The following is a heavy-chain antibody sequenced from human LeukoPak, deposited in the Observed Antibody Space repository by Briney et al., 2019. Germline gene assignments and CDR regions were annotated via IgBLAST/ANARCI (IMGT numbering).Heavy chain of an antibody. CDR3: ARVGFGNTPHPIDY. D-gene: IGHD4-23*01. V-gene: IGHV4-31*03. J-gene: IGHJ4*02. CDR1: GDSISSGGYY. Sequence: PSETLSLTCTLSGDSISSGGYYWSWIRQHPGKGLERIGYIYYSGSIYFNPSLRSRVIISIDTPKNQFSLKLSSVTAADTAVYYCARVGFGNTPHPIDYWGQGTLVTVSS. CDR2: IYYSGSI.